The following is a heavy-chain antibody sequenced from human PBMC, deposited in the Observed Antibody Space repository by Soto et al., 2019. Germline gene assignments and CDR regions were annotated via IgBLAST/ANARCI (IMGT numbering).Heavy chain of an antibody. CDR1: GGSISSFAYY. CDR3: ARRERYYGSPGWFDP. J-gene: IGHJ5*02. V-gene: IGHV4-39*01. D-gene: IGHD3-10*01. Sequence: SETLYLTCTVSGGSISSFAYYWCWIRQPPGKGLEWIGTVYYNENTYYNPSLKSRVTISVDTAKNQFSLNLRSVTAADTAIYFCARRERYYGSPGWFDPWGQGTLVTVSS. CDR2: VYYNENT.